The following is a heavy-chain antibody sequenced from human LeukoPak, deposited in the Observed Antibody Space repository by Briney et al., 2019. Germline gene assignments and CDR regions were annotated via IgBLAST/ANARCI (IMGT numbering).Heavy chain of an antibody. D-gene: IGHD3-10*01. J-gene: IGHJ6*03. CDR3: TTKAMVRGVITYYYYYMDV. CDR2: IKSKTDGGTT. V-gene: IGHV3-15*01. Sequence: GGSLRLSCAASGFTFSNAWMSWVRQAPGKGLEWVGRIKSKTDGGTTDYAAPVKGRFTISRDDSKNTLYLQMNSLKTEDTAAYYCTTKAMVRGVITYYYYYMDVWGKGTTVTVSS. CDR1: GFTFSNAW.